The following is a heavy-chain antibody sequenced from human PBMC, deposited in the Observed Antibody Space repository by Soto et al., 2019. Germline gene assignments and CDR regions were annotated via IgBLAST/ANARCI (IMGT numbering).Heavy chain of an antibody. J-gene: IGHJ4*02. D-gene: IGHD3-10*01. CDR1: GGSISSGDYY. Sequence: SETLSLTCTVSGGSISSGDYYWSWIRQHPGKGLECIGYIYYSGSTYYNPSLKSRVTISVDTSKNQFSLKLSSVTVASTAVYYCARRKSSPYFDYWGQGTLVTVS. CDR3: ARRKSSPYFDY. V-gene: IGHV4-30-4*01. CDR2: IYYSGST.